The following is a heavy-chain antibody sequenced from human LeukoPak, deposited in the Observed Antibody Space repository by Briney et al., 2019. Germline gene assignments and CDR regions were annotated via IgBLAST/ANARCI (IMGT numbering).Heavy chain of an antibody. J-gene: IGHJ4*02. CDR2: IYYSGST. D-gene: IGHD3-9*01. CDR3: ARSGGLQYWY. Sequence: SETLSLTCTVSGGSISSYYWSWIRQPPGKGLEWIGYIYYSGSTNYNPSLKSRVTISVDTSKNQFSLKLSSVTAADTAVYYCARSGGLQYWYWGQGTLVTVSS. V-gene: IGHV4-59*01. CDR1: GGSISSYY.